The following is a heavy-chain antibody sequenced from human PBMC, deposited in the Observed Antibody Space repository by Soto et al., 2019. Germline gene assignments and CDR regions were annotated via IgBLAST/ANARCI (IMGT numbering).Heavy chain of an antibody. CDR1: GFTFSSFA. D-gene: IGHD6-19*01. V-gene: IGHV3-30*18. J-gene: IGHJ4*02. CDR2: ISDDGKKN. CDR3: AKGVADMTFDY. Sequence: QVQLVESGGGVVQPGRSLRLSCAASGFTFSSFAMHWVRQAPGRGLEWVAVISDDGKKNYYADSVKGRFTISRDNFKNTVYLQMDSLRTDDTAVFYCAKGVADMTFDYWGQGTLVTVSS.